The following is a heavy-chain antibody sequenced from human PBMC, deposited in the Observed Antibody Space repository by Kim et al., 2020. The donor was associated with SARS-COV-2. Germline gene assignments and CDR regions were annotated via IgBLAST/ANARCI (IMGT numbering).Heavy chain of an antibody. CDR2: IKEDGSQI. CDR3: VKWRGYVHGLDS. Sequence: GGSLRLSCAASEFTFSSSCMTWVRQAPGRGLEWVANIKEDGSQIYYVDSVKGRFTISRDNSRNSLYLEMSSLRAEDTAVYYCVKWRGYVHGLDSWGQGTLVSVSP. J-gene: IGHJ4*02. CDR1: EFTFSSSC. V-gene: IGHV3-7*01. D-gene: IGHD5-12*01.